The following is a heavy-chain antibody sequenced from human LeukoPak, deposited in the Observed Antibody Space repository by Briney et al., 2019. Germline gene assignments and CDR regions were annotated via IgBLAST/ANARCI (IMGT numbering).Heavy chain of an antibody. V-gene: IGHV4-59*01. Sequence: SETLSLTCTVSGGSISSYYWSWIRQPPGKGLEWIGYIYYSGSTSYNPSLKSRVTISVDTSKNQLSLKLSSVTAADTAVYYCARGRRTGTTGDYWGQGTLVTVSS. D-gene: IGHD1-14*01. CDR2: IYYSGST. J-gene: IGHJ4*02. CDR1: GGSISSYY. CDR3: ARGRRTGTTGDY.